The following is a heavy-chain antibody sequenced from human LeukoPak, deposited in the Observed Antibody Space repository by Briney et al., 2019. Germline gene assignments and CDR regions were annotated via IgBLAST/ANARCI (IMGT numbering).Heavy chain of an antibody. CDR3: ARVADFYPDY. V-gene: IGHV1-18*01. J-gene: IGHJ4*02. CDR1: GYTFTSYG. CDR2: ISAYNGNT. D-gene: IGHD2/OR15-2a*01. Sequence: ASVNVSFKASGYTFTSYGIRWVRQAPGQGLEWMGWISAYNGNTNYAQKLQGRVSMTTDTSRSTAYMELRSLRSDDTAVYYCARVADFYPDYWGQGTLVTVSS.